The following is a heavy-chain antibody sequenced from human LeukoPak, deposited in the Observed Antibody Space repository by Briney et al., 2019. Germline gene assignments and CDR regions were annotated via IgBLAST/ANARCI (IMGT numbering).Heavy chain of an antibody. J-gene: IGHJ4*02. CDR3: ARAIRVWGYSGYDGGPDY. CDR1: GFTFNSYS. V-gene: IGHV3-21*01. CDR2: ISSSSSYI. D-gene: IGHD5-12*01. Sequence: GGSLRLSCAASGFTFNSYSMNWVRQAPGKGLEWVSSISSSSSYIYYADSVKGRFTISRDNAKNSLYLQMNSLRAEDTAVYYCARAIRVWGYSGYDGGPDYWGQGTMVTVSS.